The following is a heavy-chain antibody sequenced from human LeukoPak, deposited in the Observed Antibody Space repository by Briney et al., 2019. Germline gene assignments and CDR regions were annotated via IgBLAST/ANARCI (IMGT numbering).Heavy chain of an antibody. CDR1: GGTFSSYA. D-gene: IGHD6-19*01. CDR2: IIPIFGTA. J-gene: IGHJ3*02. Sequence: SVKVSCKASGGTFSSYAISWVRQAPGQGLEWMGGIIPIFGTANYTQKFQGRVTITADESTSTAYMELSSLRSEDTAVYYCARAMYSSGWYGGEGGAFDIWGQGTMVTVSS. CDR3: ARAMYSSGWYGGEGGAFDI. V-gene: IGHV1-69*13.